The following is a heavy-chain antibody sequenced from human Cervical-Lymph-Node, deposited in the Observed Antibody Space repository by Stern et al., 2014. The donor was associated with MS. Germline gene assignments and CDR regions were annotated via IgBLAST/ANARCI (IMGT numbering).Heavy chain of an antibody. V-gene: IGHV1-2*02. J-gene: IGHJ4*02. Sequence: QVQLLQPGADVKKPGASVRVSCKASGYTFSGFYMHWVRQAPGQGLEWMGWINPNNGGTKSAQKFQGRVTMTRDTSTSTAYMELSSLTSDDTAVYYCARGRGHGYDFVFLSYWGQGTLVTVSS. CDR2: INPNNGGT. CDR1: GYTFSGFY. CDR3: ARGRGHGYDFVFLSY. D-gene: IGHD5-12*01.